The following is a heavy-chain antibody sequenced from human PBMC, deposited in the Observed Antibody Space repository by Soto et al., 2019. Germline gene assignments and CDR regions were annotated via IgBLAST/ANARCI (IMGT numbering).Heavy chain of an antibody. J-gene: IGHJ6*03. CDR3: ARGDCLGGSCYSLSGSFYYYMDA. CDR2: INSDGSVS. Sequence: EVQLVESGGGLVQPGGSLRLSCAASVFTFRNYWMYWVRQAPGQGLEWVSRINSDGSVSSYADSVKGRLTISRDNVKNTLYLLMDSLRAEDTAVYYCARGDCLGGSCYSLSGSFYYYMDAWDKGTTVTVFS. V-gene: IGHV3-74*02. D-gene: IGHD2-15*01. CDR1: VFTFRNYW.